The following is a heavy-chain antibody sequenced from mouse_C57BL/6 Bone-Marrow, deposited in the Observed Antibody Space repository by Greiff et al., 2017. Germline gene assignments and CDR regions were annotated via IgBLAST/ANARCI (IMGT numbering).Heavy chain of an antibody. CDR2: IYPRDGST. D-gene: IGHD2-4*01. CDR3: ARGGLYDYDGGFAY. CDR1: GYTFTSYD. J-gene: IGHJ3*01. Sequence: QVHVKQSGPELVKPGASVKLSCKASGYTFTSYDINWVKQRPGQGLEWIGWIYPRDGSTKYNEKFKGTATLTVDTSSSTAYMGLHSLTSEDSAVYFCARGGLYDYDGGFAYWGQGTLVTVSA. V-gene: IGHV1-85*01.